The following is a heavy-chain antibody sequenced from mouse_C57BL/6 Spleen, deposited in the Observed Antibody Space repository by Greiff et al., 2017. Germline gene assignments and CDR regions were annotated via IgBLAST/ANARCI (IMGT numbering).Heavy chain of an antibody. Sequence: VQLKESGGGLVKPGGSLKLSCAASGFTFSSYTMSWVRQTPEKRLEWVATISGGGGNTYYPDSVKGRFTISRDNAKNTLYLQMSSLRSEDTALYYCARAGYYFDYWGQGTTLTVSS. J-gene: IGHJ2*01. V-gene: IGHV5-9*01. D-gene: IGHD2-2*01. CDR3: ARAGYYFDY. CDR1: GFTFSSYT. CDR2: ISGGGGNT.